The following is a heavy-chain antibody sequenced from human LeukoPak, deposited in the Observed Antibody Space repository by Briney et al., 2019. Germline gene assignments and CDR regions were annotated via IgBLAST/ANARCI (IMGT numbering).Heavy chain of an antibody. CDR3: ARAPYYDFWSGIGYMDV. J-gene: IGHJ6*03. V-gene: IGHV4-59*01. D-gene: IGHD3-3*01. CDR2: IYYSGST. Sequence: PSETLSLTCTVSGGSISSYYWSWIRQPPGKGLEWIGYIYYSGSTNYNPSPKSRVTISVDTSKNQFSLKLSSVTAADTAVYYCARAPYYDFWSGIGYMDVWGKGTTVTVSS. CDR1: GGSISSYY.